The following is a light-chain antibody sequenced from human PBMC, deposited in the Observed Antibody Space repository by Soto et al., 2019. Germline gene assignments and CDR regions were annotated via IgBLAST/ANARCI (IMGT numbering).Light chain of an antibody. CDR2: DIS. V-gene: IGKV3D-15*01. Sequence: ETVMTQFPATLSVSPGERATLSCRASQSVSTNLAWYQQQPGQPPRLLIYDISNRATGIPARFSGSGSETEFAPTITSLQSEDFAVYYCQQYDTWPLTFGGGTKVEIK. CDR3: QQYDTWPLT. J-gene: IGKJ4*01. CDR1: QSVSTN.